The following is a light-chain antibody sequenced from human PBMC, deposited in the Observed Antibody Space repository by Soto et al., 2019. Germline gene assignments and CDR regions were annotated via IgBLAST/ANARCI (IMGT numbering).Light chain of an antibody. Sequence: IVMTQSPVTLSVSPGESATLSCRASQNIESNLAWYQQKPGQSPRLLIYTASTRASGIPARFSGSGYGTEFTLTISSLQSEDSAVYYCQQYNNWPLTFGQGTRLEIK. CDR1: QNIESN. V-gene: IGKV3-15*01. CDR2: TAS. J-gene: IGKJ5*01. CDR3: QQYNNWPLT.